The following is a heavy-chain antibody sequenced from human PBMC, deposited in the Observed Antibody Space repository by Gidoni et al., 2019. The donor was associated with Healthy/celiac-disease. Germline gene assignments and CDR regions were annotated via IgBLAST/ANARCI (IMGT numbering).Heavy chain of an antibody. Sequence: QVQPQESGPGLVKPSETLSLTCTVSGGSVSSGSYYWSWIRQPPGKGLEWIGYIYYSGSTNYNPSLKSRVTISVDTSKNQFSLKLSSVTAADTAVYYCLRAAIYDSSGYYLHAFDIWGQGTMVTVSS. V-gene: IGHV4-61*01. J-gene: IGHJ3*02. CDR3: LRAAIYDSSGYYLHAFDI. CDR2: IYYSGST. D-gene: IGHD3-22*01. CDR1: GGSVSSGSYY.